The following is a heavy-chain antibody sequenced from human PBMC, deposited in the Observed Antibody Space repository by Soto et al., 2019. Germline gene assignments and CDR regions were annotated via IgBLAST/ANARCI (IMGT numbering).Heavy chain of an antibody. CDR2: INHSGNT. CDR3: ARASSSPKYYYGMDV. V-gene: IGHV4-34*01. Sequence: QVQLQQWGAGLLKPSETLSLTCAVYGGSFSGYYWSWIRQPPGKGLEWSGEINHSGNTNYNPSLKSRVTRSVDTSKNLFSLKLSSVTAADTAVYYCARASSSPKYYYGMDVWGKGTTVTVSS. D-gene: IGHD6-13*01. CDR1: GGSFSGYY. J-gene: IGHJ6*04.